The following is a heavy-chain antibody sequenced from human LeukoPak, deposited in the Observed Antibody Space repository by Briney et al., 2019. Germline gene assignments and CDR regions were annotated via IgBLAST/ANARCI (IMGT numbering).Heavy chain of an antibody. Sequence: SGGPLRLSCEAFGFTFSNAWMSWVRQAPGKGLEWVGRIKSKTDGGTTDYAAPVKGRFTISRDDSRNTLYLQMNSLKTEDTAVYYCTTVLLWFGEPGGFDYWGQGTLVTVSS. CDR1: GFTFSNAW. CDR2: IKSKTDGGTT. D-gene: IGHD3-10*01. J-gene: IGHJ4*02. V-gene: IGHV3-15*01. CDR3: TTVLLWFGEPGGFDY.